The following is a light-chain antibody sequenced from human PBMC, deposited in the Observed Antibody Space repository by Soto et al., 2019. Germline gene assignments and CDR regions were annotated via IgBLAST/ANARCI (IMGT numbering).Light chain of an antibody. Sequence: DIQMTQSPSSLSASVGDRVTITCRASQSISSYLNWYQQKLGKAPKLLIYAASSLQRGVPSRFSGSGSGTDFTLTISSLQPEDFATYYCQQSYSTPLTFGGGTKVEIK. CDR3: QQSYSTPLT. CDR2: AAS. V-gene: IGKV1-39*01. J-gene: IGKJ4*01. CDR1: QSISSY.